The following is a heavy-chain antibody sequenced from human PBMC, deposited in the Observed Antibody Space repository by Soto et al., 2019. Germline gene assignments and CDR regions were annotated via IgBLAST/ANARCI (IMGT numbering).Heavy chain of an antibody. V-gene: IGHV3-23*01. J-gene: IGHJ6*02. CDR1: GFTFSHYV. Sequence: EVELLESGGGLVRPGGSLRLSCAASGFTFSHYVLSWVRQSPERGLEWVSSISGSGSSVYVADSVRGRFIMSRDLSTNTVSLQMSSLRAEDTAVYYSAKVRASYLSASYFYYGLDVWGQGTTVTV. D-gene: IGHD3-10*01. CDR2: ISGSGSSV. CDR3: AKVRASYLSASYFYYGLDV.